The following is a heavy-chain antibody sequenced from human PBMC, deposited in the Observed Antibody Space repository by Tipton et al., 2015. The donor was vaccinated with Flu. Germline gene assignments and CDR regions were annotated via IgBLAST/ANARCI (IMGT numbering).Heavy chain of an antibody. CDR2: IYAGDSDT. CDR1: GYTFTNYW. V-gene: IGHV5-51*03. D-gene: IGHD3-10*01. Sequence: QLVQSGAEVKKAGESLKISCRGSGYTFTNYWIGWVRQTPEKGLEWMGLIYAGDSDTRYSTSFRGQVTISVDKSIDTAYLQWSNLKASDSALYYCARSMFRGVTNDAFALWGQVTVVTLS. CDR3: ARSMFRGVTNDAFAL. J-gene: IGHJ3*01.